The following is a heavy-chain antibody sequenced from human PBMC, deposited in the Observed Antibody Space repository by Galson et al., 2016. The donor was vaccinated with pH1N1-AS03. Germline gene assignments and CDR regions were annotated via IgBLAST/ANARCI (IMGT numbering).Heavy chain of an antibody. Sequence: SVKVSCKASGGPFSSYGINWVRQAPGQGLEWMGRILPIFGSTNYAQRFQGRVTVTADNSTSTAYLDLSSLRSEDTAVYYCARDRDTTMITLDYYYYYMDVWGKGTTVTVSS. V-gene: IGHV1-69*06. CDR2: ILPIFGST. J-gene: IGHJ6*03. CDR3: ARDRDTTMITLDYYYYYMDV. D-gene: IGHD5-18*01. CDR1: GGPFSSYG.